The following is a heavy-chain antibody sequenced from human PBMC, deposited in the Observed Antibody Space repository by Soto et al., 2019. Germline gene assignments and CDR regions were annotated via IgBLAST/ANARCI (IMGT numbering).Heavy chain of an antibody. D-gene: IGHD5-18*01. CDR3: ARWIQLWSPIGRHYRYGDV. CDR2: IYYSGST. Sequence: PSETLSLTCTVSGGSISSGDYYWSWIRQPPGKGLEWIGYIYYSGSTYYNPSLKSRVTISVDTSKNQFSLKLSSVTAADTAVYYCARWIQLWSPIGRHYRYGDVWGQGTTVPVSS. CDR1: GGSISSGDYY. V-gene: IGHV4-30-4*01. J-gene: IGHJ6*02.